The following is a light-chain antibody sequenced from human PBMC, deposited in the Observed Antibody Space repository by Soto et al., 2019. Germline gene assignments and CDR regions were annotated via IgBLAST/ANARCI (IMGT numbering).Light chain of an antibody. J-gene: IGKJ1*01. CDR1: QNIERW. V-gene: IGKV1-5*01. CDR3: QQFKSGTWT. Sequence: IHITQSPSTLSASVGDRVTITCRASQNIERWLAWYQQKPGKAPKLLLYDVSSLEGGVPSRFSGSGSGTEFILTINGLQPDDFATYFCQQFKSGTWTFGQGTKVDIK. CDR2: DVS.